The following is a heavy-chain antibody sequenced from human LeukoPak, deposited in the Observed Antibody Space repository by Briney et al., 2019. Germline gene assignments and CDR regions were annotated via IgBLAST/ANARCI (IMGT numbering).Heavy chain of an antibody. Sequence: GRSLRLSCAASGFTFSSYGMHWVRQAPGKGLEWVAVISYDGSNKYYADSVKGRFTISRDSSKNTLYLQMNSLRAEDTAVYYCAKLEQYYYDSSGYYSHPHDAFDIWGQGTMVTVSS. V-gene: IGHV3-30*18. CDR3: AKLEQYYYDSSGYYSHPHDAFDI. CDR2: ISYDGSNK. D-gene: IGHD3-22*01. J-gene: IGHJ3*02. CDR1: GFTFSSYG.